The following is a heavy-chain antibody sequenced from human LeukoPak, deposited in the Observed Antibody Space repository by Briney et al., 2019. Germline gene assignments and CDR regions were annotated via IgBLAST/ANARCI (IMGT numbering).Heavy chain of an antibody. CDR3: ARDQYGGNGYYYYYMDV. J-gene: IGHJ6*03. CDR2: INPNSGGT. CDR1: GYTFTGYY. V-gene: IGHV1-2*02. D-gene: IGHD4-23*01. Sequence: EASVKVSCKASGYTFTGYYMHWVRQAPGQGLEWMGWINPNSGGTNYAQKFQGRVTMTRDTSISTAYMELSRLRSDDTAVYYCARDQYGGNGYYYYYMDVWGKGTTVTVSS.